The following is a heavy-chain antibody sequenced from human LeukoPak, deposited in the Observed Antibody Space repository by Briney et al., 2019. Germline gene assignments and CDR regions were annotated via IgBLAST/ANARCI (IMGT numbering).Heavy chain of an antibody. V-gene: IGHV3-11*04. CDR3: AREGISAVGEH. CDR1: GFTFSDYY. J-gene: IGHJ1*01. D-gene: IGHD6-13*01. CDR2: ISSSGSTI. Sequence: PGGSLRLSCAASGFTFSDYYMSWIRQAPGKGLEWVSYISSSGSTIYYADSVKGRFTISRDNAKKSLYLQMKSLRVEDTAIYYCAREGISAVGEHWGQGTLVTVSS.